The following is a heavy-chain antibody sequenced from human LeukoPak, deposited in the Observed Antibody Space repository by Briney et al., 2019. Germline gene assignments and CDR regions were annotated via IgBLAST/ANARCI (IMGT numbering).Heavy chain of an antibody. D-gene: IGHD6-13*01. J-gene: IGHJ5*02. V-gene: IGHV4-4*07. CDR1: GDSVTNNY. Sequence: MPSETLSLTCSVSGDSVTNNYWSWIRQPAGKGLEWIARIIYTSGNTDYNPSLRSRVTISVDTSKNQFSLKVSSVTAADTAVYYCARDRGGNIWYNWYDVWGQGILVTVSS. CDR3: ARDRGGNIWYNWYDV. CDR2: IIYTSGNT.